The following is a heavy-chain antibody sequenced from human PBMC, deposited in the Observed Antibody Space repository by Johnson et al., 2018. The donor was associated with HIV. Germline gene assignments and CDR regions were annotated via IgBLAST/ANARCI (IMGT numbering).Heavy chain of an antibody. CDR3: ARVATFGVVISDAFDI. V-gene: IGHV3-30*04. Sequence: QVQLVESGGGVVQPGMSLRLSCAASGFSFSSYAMHWVRQAPGQGLEWVSVLYSGGNTYYADSVRGRFTISRDTSKNTLYLQMNSLRSEDTAVYYCARVATFGVVISDAFDIWGQGTMVTVSS. CDR1: GFSFSSYA. D-gene: IGHD3-3*01. J-gene: IGHJ3*02. CDR2: LYSGGNT.